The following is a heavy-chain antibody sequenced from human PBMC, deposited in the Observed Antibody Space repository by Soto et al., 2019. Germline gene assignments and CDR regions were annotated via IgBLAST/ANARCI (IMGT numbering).Heavy chain of an antibody. J-gene: IGHJ4*02. V-gene: IGHV3-74*01. D-gene: IGHD3-10*01. Sequence: EVPLVESGGGLVQPGGSLRLSCAASGFTFSSYWMHWVRQAPGKGLVWVSRINSDGSSTSYADSVKGRFTISRDNAKNTLYLQMNSLRAEDTAVYYCARVRMVRGVGQDDYWGQGTLVTVSS. CDR3: ARVRMVRGVGQDDY. CDR2: INSDGSST. CDR1: GFTFSSYW.